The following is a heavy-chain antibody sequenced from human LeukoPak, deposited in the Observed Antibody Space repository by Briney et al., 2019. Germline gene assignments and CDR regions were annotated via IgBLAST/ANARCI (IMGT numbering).Heavy chain of an antibody. CDR3: ARVRYCSGGSCYGLTDY. J-gene: IGHJ4*02. Sequence: PSETLSLTCAVYGGSFSGYYWSWIRQPPGKGLEWIGEINHSGSTNYNPSLKSRVTISVDTSKNQFSLKLGSVTAADTAVYYCARVRYCSGGSCYGLTDYWGQGTLVTVSS. D-gene: IGHD2-15*01. V-gene: IGHV4-34*01. CDR1: GGSFSGYY. CDR2: INHSGST.